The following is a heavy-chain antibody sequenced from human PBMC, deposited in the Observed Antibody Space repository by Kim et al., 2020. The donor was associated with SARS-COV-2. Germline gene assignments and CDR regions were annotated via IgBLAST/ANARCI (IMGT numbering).Heavy chain of an antibody. D-gene: IGHD6-13*01. Sequence: GGSLILSCAATGFTFSDYYMSWIRQAPGKGLEWVSYISSSSTFTNYADSVKGRFSISRDNSKNSLYLQMNSLRAEDTAVYYCARFRSLTSSWSEFDHCGQGTLVTVST. CDR2: ISSSSTFT. CDR3: ARFRSLTSSWSEFDH. CDR1: GFTFSDYY. J-gene: IGHJ4*02. V-gene: IGHV3-11*06.